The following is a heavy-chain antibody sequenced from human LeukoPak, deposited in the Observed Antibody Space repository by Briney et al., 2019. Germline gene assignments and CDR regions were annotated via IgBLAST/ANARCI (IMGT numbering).Heavy chain of an antibody. V-gene: IGHV1-18*01. D-gene: IGHD6-13*01. CDR1: GGTFSSYA. CDR3: ARDGTIAAAGTEGGFDY. Sequence: ASVKVSCKASGGTFSSYAISWVRQAPGQGLEWMGWISAYNGNTNYAQELQGRVTMTTDTSTSTAYMELRSLRSDDTAVYYCARDGTIAAAGTEGGFDYWGQGTLVTVSS. J-gene: IGHJ4*02. CDR2: ISAYNGNT.